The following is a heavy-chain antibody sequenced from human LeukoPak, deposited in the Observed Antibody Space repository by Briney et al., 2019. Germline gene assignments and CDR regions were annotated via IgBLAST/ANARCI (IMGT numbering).Heavy chain of an antibody. CDR2: IYTNGST. D-gene: IGHD4-23*01. J-gene: IGHJ3*02. V-gene: IGHV4-39*01. CDR1: GVSISSRNYY. Sequence: SETLSLTCTVSGVSISSRNYYWGWIRQPPGKGLDWIGNIYTNGSTYYNPSLKSRLTIFVDTSKNQFSLKLSSVTAADTAVYSGVRPLPFMWTVDSAFNIWGQGTMVTVFS. CDR3: VRPLPFMWTVDSAFNI.